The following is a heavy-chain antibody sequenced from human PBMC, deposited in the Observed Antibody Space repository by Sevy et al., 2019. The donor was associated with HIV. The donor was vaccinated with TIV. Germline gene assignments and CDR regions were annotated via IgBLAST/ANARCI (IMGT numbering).Heavy chain of an antibody. D-gene: IGHD3-22*01. CDR1: GFTFSSYS. J-gene: IGHJ6*02. V-gene: IGHV3-48*02. CDR3: ARDGDSSGYYGMDV. Sequence: GGSLRLSCAASGFTFSSYSMNWVRQAPGKGLEWVSYISSSSSTIYYADSVKGRFTISRDNAKNSLYLQMNSLRDEDTAGYYCARDGDSSGYYGMDVWGQGTTVTVSS. CDR2: ISSSSSTI.